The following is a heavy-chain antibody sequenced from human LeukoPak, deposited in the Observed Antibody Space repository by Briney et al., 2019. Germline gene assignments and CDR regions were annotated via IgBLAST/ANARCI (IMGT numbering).Heavy chain of an antibody. D-gene: IGHD3-10*01. CDR3: AISRGRWEILDY. Sequence: GGSLRLSCAASGLTFSSNGMHWVRQAPGKGLDWVAFIRYDESNEYYADSVKGRFTISRDTSKNTVYLQMNSLIAEDTAVYYCAISRGRWEILDYWGQGTLVTVSS. CDR1: GLTFSSNG. CDR2: IRYDESNE. J-gene: IGHJ4*02. V-gene: IGHV3-30*02.